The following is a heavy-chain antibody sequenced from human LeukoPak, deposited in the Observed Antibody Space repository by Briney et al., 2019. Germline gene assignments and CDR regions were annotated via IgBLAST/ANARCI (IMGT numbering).Heavy chain of an antibody. V-gene: IGHV3-23*01. CDR3: AKGRTANDY. CDR2: ISGSGGST. J-gene: IGHJ4*02. Sequence: PGRSLRLSCAASGFTFSSYGMHWVRQAPGKGLEWVSAISGSGGSTYYADSVKGRFTISRDNSKNTLYLQMNSLRAEDTAVYYCAKGRTANDYWGQGTLVTVSP. CDR1: GFTFSSYG.